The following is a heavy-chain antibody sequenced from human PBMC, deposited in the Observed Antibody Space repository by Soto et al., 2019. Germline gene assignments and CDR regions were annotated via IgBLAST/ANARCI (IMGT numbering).Heavy chain of an antibody. D-gene: IGHD3-3*01. J-gene: IGHJ1*01. V-gene: IGHV1-18*01. CDR1: GYTFNSYG. CDR3: ATMRGYHDFWSGYYFHH. Sequence: QVQLVQSGAEMKEPGASVKVSCKASGYTFNSYGFNWVRQAPGQGLEWMGWISAYKGDTDYAQKFQDRLTVTTDTSTSTAYMELRSLTADDTAVYYCATMRGYHDFWSGYYFHHWGQGTLVTVSS. CDR2: ISAYKGDT.